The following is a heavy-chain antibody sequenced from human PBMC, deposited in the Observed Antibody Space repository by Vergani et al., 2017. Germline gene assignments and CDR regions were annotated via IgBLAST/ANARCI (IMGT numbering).Heavy chain of an antibody. Sequence: QVQLVQSGAEVKKPGASVRVSCKASGYSFSNDYIHWVRQAPGQGLEWMGIINPHSGGTTYAKKFEGRVTMTEETSTNTIFLELSSLRSEDTAVYFCAKDVRDYNLGSGTYSTTFDYWGQGTLVTVSS. CDR2: INPHSGGT. J-gene: IGHJ4*02. V-gene: IGHV1-46*03. CDR3: AKDVRDYNLGSGTYSTTFDY. D-gene: IGHD3-10*01. CDR1: GYSFSNDY.